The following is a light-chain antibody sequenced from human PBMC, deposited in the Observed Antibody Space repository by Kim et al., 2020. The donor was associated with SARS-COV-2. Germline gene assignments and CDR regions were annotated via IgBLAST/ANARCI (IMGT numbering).Light chain of an antibody. CDR2: DVN. CDR1: SSDIGAYNY. Sequence: GRSITISCTGTSSDIGAYNYVFWFQQHPGKAPKLIISDVNRRPSGVSDRFSGSKSGNTASLTISDLQAEDDADYYCNSYTTTSTYVFGTGTKVTVL. J-gene: IGLJ1*01. CDR3: NSYTTTSTYV. V-gene: IGLV2-14*04.